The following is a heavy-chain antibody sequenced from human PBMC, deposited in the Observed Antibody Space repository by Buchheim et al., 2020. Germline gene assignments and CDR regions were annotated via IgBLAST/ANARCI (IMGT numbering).Heavy chain of an antibody. V-gene: IGHV3-13*01. D-gene: IGHD3-16*01. Sequence: EVQLVESGGGLVQPGGSLRLSCAASGFTFSSYDMNWVRQGTEKGLEWVSAISTAGDTYYLGSVKGRLTISRKNAKKSLYLQMNSLRDGDTAVYYCVRDGGPWGQG. J-gene: IGHJ5*02. CDR2: ISTAGDT. CDR1: GFTFSSYD. CDR3: VRDGGP.